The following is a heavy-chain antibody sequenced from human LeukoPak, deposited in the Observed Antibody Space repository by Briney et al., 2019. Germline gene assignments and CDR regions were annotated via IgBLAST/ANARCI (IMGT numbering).Heavy chain of an antibody. Sequence: PSETLSLTCAVYGGSFSGYYWSWIRQPPGKGLEWIGEINHSGSTNYNPSLKSRVTISVDTSKNQFSLKLSSVTAADTAVYYCARESPAKYGMDVWGQGTTVTVSS. CDR1: GGSFSGYY. CDR3: ARESPAKYGMDV. J-gene: IGHJ6*02. D-gene: IGHD2-2*01. V-gene: IGHV4-34*01. CDR2: INHSGST.